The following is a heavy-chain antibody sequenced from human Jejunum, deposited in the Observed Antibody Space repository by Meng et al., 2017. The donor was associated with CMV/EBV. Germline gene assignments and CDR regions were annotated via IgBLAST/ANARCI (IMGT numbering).Heavy chain of an antibody. CDR3: VRGGSSGTLKYFDY. CDR2: ISASTSAI. D-gene: IGHD3-3*01. Sequence: SGFSFNTYSMNWVRQIPGKGLEWISYISASTSAIYYAASVKGRFTISRDNVKNSLYLLMESLRADDTAIYYCVRGGSSGTLKYFDYWGQGALVTVSS. V-gene: IGHV3-48*04. J-gene: IGHJ4*02. CDR1: GFSFNTYS.